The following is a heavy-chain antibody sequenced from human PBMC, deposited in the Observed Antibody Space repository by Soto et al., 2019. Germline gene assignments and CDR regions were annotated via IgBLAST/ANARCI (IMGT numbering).Heavy chain of an antibody. CDR1: GGSISSYY. CDR2: IYYSGST. CDR3: ARDLSRYCRSTSCRDDNWFDP. D-gene: IGHD2-2*01. V-gene: IGHV4-59*01. Sequence: PSETLSLTCTVSGGSISSYYWSWIRQPPGKGLEWIGYIYYSGSTNYNPSLKSRVTISVDTSKNQFSLKLSSVTAADTAVYYCARDLSRYCRSTSCRDDNWFDPWGQGTLVTVSS. J-gene: IGHJ5*02.